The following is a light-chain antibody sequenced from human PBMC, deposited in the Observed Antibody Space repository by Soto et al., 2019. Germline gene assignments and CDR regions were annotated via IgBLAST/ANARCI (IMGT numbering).Light chain of an antibody. V-gene: IGLV2-11*01. CDR1: TNDVGGYNY. Sequence: QSALTQPRSVSGSPGQSVTLFCTCTTNDVGGYNYVSWYQQHPVKAPKLMIFDVNKRPSGVPDRFSGSKSGNTASLTISGLQAEDEGDYYCCSYAGTYTPNWVFGGGTKLTVL. J-gene: IGLJ3*02. CDR3: CSYAGTYTPNWV. CDR2: DVN.